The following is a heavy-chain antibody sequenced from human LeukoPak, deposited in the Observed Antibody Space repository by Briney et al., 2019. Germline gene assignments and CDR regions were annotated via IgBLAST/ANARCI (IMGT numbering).Heavy chain of an antibody. D-gene: IGHD3-16*01. V-gene: IGHV4-31*03. CDR3: ARYRGTFDG. J-gene: IGHJ4*02. CDR1: GGSISSGGYF. CDR2: IYYGGST. Sequence: SEALSLTCTVSGGSISSGGYFWSWIRPHPGKGLEWFGNIYYGGSTYYTPSLKSRVTISVDTSKSQFSLKLSSVTAAYTAVYYCARYRGTFDGWGQGTLVTVSS.